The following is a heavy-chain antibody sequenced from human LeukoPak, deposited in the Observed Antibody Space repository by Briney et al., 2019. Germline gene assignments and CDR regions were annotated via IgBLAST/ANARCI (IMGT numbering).Heavy chain of an antibody. CDR3: ARKYSSSWYSRLNLSPYFDY. V-gene: IGHV4-4*02. Sequence: SETLSLTCAVSGGSISSSNWWSWVRQPPGKELEWIGEIYHSGSTNYNPSLKSRVTISVDKSKNQFSLKLSSVTAADTAVYYCARKYSSSWYSRLNLSPYFDYWGQGTLVTVSS. CDR2: IYHSGST. D-gene: IGHD6-13*01. CDR1: GGSISSSNW. J-gene: IGHJ4*02.